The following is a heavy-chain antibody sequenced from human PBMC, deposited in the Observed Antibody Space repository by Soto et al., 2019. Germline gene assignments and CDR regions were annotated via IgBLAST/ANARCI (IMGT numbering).Heavy chain of an antibody. CDR2: ISAYYGNT. CDR3: ARNLARGGTVTPSYYDYYGMDV. D-gene: IGHD4-4*01. CDR1: GYTFTSYG. Sequence: ASVKVSCKASGYTFTSYGISGVRQAPGQGLEWMGWISAYYGNTHYAQKLQGRVTMTTHTSTSAAYMELRSLRSHDTAVYYCARNLARGGTVTPSYYDYYGMDVWGQRTKVTVS. J-gene: IGHJ6*02. V-gene: IGHV1-18*01.